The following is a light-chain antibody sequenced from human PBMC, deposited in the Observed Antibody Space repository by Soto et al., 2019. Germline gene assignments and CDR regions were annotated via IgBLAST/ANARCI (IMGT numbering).Light chain of an antibody. Sequence: QSVLTQPPSASGTTGQRVTISCSGSSSNIGRNTVNWFQQFPGTAPTLLIYGNNQRPSGVPDRFSGSKSGTSAPLAISGLQSEDEADYYCAAWDDSLSGGYVFGTGTKVTVL. J-gene: IGLJ1*01. CDR1: SSNIGRNT. CDR3: AAWDDSLSGGYV. V-gene: IGLV1-44*01. CDR2: GNN.